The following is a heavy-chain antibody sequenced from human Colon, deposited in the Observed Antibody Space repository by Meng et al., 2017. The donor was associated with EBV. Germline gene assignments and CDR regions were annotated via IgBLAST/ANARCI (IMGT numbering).Heavy chain of an antibody. V-gene: IGHV4-4*02. D-gene: IGHD5-18*01. J-gene: IGHJ4*02. CDR2: IYHSGST. CDR1: GGSSSSVYW. Sequence: QLRLQQSGPGLVKPSAPLSLTCAVSGGSSSSVYWWTWVRQSPGKGLEWIGEIYHSGSTNYNPSLKSRVTISVDKSKNQFSLKLTSVTAADTAVYYCARGGYYSFDYWGQRTLVTVSS. CDR3: ARGGYYSFDY.